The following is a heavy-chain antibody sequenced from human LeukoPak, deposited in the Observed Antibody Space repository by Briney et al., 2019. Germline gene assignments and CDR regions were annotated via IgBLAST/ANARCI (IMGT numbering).Heavy chain of an antibody. Sequence: GGSLRLSCAASGFTFSSYWMHWVRQAPGKGLVWVSRINSDGSSTSYADSVKGRFTISRDNAKNTLYLQMNSLRAEDTAVYYCARERGVVPAAPFDYWGQGTLVTVSS. D-gene: IGHD2-2*01. CDR2: INSDGSST. CDR3: ARERGVVPAAPFDY. V-gene: IGHV3-74*01. J-gene: IGHJ4*02. CDR1: GFTFSSYW.